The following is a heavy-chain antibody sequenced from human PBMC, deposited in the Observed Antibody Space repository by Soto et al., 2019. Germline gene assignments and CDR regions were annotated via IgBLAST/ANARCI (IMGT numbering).Heavy chain of an antibody. J-gene: IGHJ4*02. V-gene: IGHV1-69*13. CDR1: GGTFRSYR. CDR2: VVPLYRTA. Sequence: SVNVSCKASGGTFRSYRFNWVRQARGQGLEWLGGVVPLYRTADYAQKFQGRVNITADESTRTVYMELSSLKSQDTALYYCARYSGANLSSSWGQGTMCTVSA. CDR3: ARYSGANLSSS. D-gene: IGHD6-13*01.